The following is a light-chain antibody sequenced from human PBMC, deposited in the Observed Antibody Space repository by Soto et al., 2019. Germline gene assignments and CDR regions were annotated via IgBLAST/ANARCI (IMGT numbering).Light chain of an antibody. J-gene: IGKJ4*01. V-gene: IGKV1-5*03. CDR2: KAS. CDR1: QSISTW. CDR3: QQYNTCPLT. Sequence: DIQMTQSPSTLSASVGDRVTITCRASQSISTWLAWYQQKPGKAPKLLIYKASSLEAGVPSRFSGSGSGTEFNITISSLQPDDFATYECQQYNTCPLTFGGGTTVEIK.